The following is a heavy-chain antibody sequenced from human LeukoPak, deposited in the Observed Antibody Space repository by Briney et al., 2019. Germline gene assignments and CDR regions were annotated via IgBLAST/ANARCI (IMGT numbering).Heavy chain of an antibody. CDR2: ISSSSSYI. J-gene: IGHJ4*02. CDR1: GFTFSSYS. CDR3: ARSTPEWELLYYFDY. D-gene: IGHD1-26*01. V-gene: IGHV3-21*01. Sequence: NSGGSLRLSCAASGFTFSSYSMNWVRQAPGKGLEWVSSISSSSSYIYYADSVKGRFTISRDNAKNSLYLQMNSLRAEDTAVYYCARSTPEWELLYYFDYWGQGTLVTVSS.